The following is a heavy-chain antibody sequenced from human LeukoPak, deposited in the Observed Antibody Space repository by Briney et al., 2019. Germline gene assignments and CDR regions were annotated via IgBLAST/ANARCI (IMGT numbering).Heavy chain of an antibody. CDR1: GFTFSYYW. CDR3: ARATIRVNGDGNNYYSYLDV. V-gene: IGHV3-7*01. J-gene: IGHJ6*03. CDR2: IKEDGSEN. Sequence: GGSLRLSCAASGFTFSYYWMSWVRQAPGKGLEWVANIKEDGSENYSVDSVKGRFTISRDNAKNSLYLQMNSLRAEDTAVYYCARATIRVNGDGNNYYSYLDVWGKGTTVTVSS. D-gene: IGHD5-24*01.